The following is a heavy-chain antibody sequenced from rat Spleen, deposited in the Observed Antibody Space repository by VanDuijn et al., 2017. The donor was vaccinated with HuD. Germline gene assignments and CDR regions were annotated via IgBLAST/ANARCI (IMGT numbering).Heavy chain of an antibody. J-gene: IGHJ2*01. CDR3: GGHNVTTGDYFDY. CDR1: GFTFRDYY. V-gene: IGHV5-29*01. Sequence: EVQLVESDGGLVQPGRSLKLSCAASGFTFRDYYMAWVRQAPTKGMEWVATLSYDATAPYYRDSVKGRFTISRDNAKTTLYLQMDSLRSEDTATYYWGGHNVTTGDYFDYWGQGVMVTVSS. CDR2: LSYDATAP. D-gene: IGHD1-10*01.